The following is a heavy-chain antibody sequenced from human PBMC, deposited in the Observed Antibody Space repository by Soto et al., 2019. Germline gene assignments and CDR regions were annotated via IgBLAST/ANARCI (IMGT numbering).Heavy chain of an antibody. V-gene: IGHV4-59*08. J-gene: IGHJ4*02. CDR2: IYSRGGT. CDR3: GRRYGGTLAY. D-gene: IGHD4-17*01. Sequence: QVQLQESGPGLVKPSDTLSLTCTVSGGSIRSYYWSWIRQPPGKGLEWIGYIYSRGGTNHNPSLKSPVTVSLDTSKSQFALKLGSVTAADTAVYCCGRRYGGTLAYWGQGPLVTVSP. CDR1: GGSIRSYY.